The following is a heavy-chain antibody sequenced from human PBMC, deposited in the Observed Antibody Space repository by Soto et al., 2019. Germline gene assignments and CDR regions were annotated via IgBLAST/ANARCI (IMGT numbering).Heavy chain of an antibody. V-gene: IGHV1-69*12. J-gene: IGHJ6*02. Sequence: QVQLVQSGAEVKKPGSSVKVSCKASGGTFSSYAISWVRQAPGQGLEWMGGIIPIFGTANYAQKFQGRVTITADESTSTAYMELSTLRSEDTAVYYCAVDSSGYSSLGGGMDLWGQGTPVTVSS. CDR3: AVDSSGYSSLGGGMDL. CDR1: GGTFSSYA. CDR2: IIPIFGTA. D-gene: IGHD3-22*01.